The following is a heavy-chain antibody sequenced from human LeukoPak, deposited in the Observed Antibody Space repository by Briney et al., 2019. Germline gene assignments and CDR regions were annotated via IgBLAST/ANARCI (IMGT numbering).Heavy chain of an antibody. CDR2: IYYSGST. CDR3: ARSKYSSSWYDPDY. Sequence: PSETLSLTCTVSGGSISSYYWSWIRQPPGKGLEWIGYIYYSGSTNYNPSLKSRVTISVDTSKNQFSLKLSSVTAADTAAYYCARSKYSSSWYDPDYWGQGTLVTVSS. J-gene: IGHJ4*02. D-gene: IGHD6-13*01. CDR1: GGSISSYY. V-gene: IGHV4-59*08.